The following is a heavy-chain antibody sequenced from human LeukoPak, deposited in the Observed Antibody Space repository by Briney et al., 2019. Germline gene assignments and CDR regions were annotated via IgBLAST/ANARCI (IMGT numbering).Heavy chain of an antibody. J-gene: IGHJ5*02. CDR2: ISSSSSTI. CDR1: GFTFSSYS. D-gene: IGHD3-22*01. CDR3: ARSVGEGYYDSSGYFPFDP. Sequence: GGSLRLSCAASGFTFSSYSMNWVRQAPGKGLEWVSYISSSSSTIYYADSVKGRFTISRDNAKNSLYLQMNSLRAEDTAVYYCARSVGEGYYDSSGYFPFDPWGQGTLVTVSS. V-gene: IGHV3-48*04.